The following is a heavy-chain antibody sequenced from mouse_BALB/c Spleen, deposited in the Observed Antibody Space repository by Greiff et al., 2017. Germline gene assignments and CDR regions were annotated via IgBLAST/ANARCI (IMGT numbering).Heavy chain of an antibody. CDR1: GFTFSDYY. V-gene: IGHV5-4*02. J-gene: IGHJ3*01. Sequence: EVQVVESGGGLVKPGGSLKLSCAASGFTFSDYYMYWVRQTPEKRLEWVATISDGGSYTYYPDSVKGRFTISRDNAKNNLYLQMSSLKSEDTAMYYCARSYYGNYGLFAYWGQGTLVTVSA. D-gene: IGHD2-10*01. CDR3: ARSYYGNYGLFAY. CDR2: ISDGGSYT.